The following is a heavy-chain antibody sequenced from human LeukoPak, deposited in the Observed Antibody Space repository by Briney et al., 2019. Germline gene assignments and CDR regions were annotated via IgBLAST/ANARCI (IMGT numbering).Heavy chain of an antibody. CDR1: GFTLSSYW. D-gene: IGHD4-17*01. CDR3: ARGADDYGDYENAFDI. CDR2: ISSSTSYI. V-gene: IGHV3-21*01. J-gene: IGHJ3*02. Sequence: GGSLRLSCAASGFTLSSYWMSWVRQAPGKGLEWVSSISSSTSYIYYADSVKGRFTISRDNAKNSLYLQMNSLRVEDTAVYYCARGADDYGDYENAFDIWGQGTMVTVSS.